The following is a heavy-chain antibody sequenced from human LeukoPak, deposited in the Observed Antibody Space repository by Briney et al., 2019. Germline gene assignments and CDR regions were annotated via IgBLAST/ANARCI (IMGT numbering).Heavy chain of an antibody. D-gene: IGHD3-3*01. CDR3: ARGSYDFWCGYSHPYFDY. CDR2: INHSGST. Sequence: PSETLSLTCAVSGGSFSGYYWSWIRQPPGKGLEWIGEINHSGSTNYNPSLKSRVTISVATSKNQFSLKLSSVTAADTAVYYCARGSYDFWCGYSHPYFDYWGQGTLVTDSS. J-gene: IGHJ4*02. V-gene: IGHV4-34*01. CDR1: GGSFSGYY.